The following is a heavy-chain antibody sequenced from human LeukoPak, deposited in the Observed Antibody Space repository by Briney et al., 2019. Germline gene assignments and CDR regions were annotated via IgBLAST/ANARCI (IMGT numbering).Heavy chain of an antibody. V-gene: IGHV3-74*01. J-gene: IGHJ4*02. Sequence: GGSLRLSCAASGFTFNKYWMLWVRQAPGKGLESVSRINTDGTVTTYADSVKGRFTVSRNNADNTMFLQMNSLRAEDTAVYYCARDSRIAVAGTFDYWGQGTLVTVSS. CDR1: GFTFNKYW. D-gene: IGHD6-19*01. CDR3: ARDSRIAVAGTFDY. CDR2: INTDGTVT.